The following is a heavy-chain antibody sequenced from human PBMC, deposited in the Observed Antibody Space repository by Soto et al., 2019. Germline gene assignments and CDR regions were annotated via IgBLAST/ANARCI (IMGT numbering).Heavy chain of an antibody. Sequence: ASVKXSCKASGYTFTNYGISWVRQAPGEGLEWVGWINTSNDNKLYAQKLQGRLTLTTDTSTSTAYMDLTTLRSDDTAVYLCARDPGAASFDFWAQGTLVTVSS. CDR1: GYTFTNYG. D-gene: IGHD2-15*01. V-gene: IGHV1-18*01. CDR2: INTSNDNK. CDR3: ARDPGAASFDF. J-gene: IGHJ4*02.